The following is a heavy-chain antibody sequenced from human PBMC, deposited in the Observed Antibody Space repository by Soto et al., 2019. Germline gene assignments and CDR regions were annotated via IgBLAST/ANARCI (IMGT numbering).Heavy chain of an antibody. CDR2: MSSSSSTM. D-gene: IGHD2-2*01. Sequence: PRKGLERVSYMSSSSSTMYYADSVKGRFTISRDNAKNSLYLQMNSLRVEDTALYYFLRGQAEEGMPFVCSDSAVRGNGTSVTVS. J-gene: IGHJ6*03. V-gene: IGHV3-48*01. CDR3: LRGQAEEGMPFVCSDSAV.